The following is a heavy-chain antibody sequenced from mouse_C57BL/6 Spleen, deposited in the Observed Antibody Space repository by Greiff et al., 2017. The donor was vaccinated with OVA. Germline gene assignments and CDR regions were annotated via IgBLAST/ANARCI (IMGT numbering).Heavy chain of an antibody. Sequence: VQLKESGPELVKPGASVKISCKASGYSFTGYYMNWVKQSPGKSLEWIGEINPSTGGTTYNQKFKAKATLTVDKSSSTAYMQVKSLTSEDSAVYYCARDAMDYWGQGTSVTVSS. J-gene: IGHJ4*01. CDR2: INPSTGGT. V-gene: IGHV1-42*01. CDR3: ARDAMDY. CDR1: GYSFTGYY.